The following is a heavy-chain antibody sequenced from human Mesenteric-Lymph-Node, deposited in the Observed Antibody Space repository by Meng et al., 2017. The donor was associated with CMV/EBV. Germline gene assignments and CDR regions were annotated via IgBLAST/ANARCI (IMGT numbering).Heavy chain of an antibody. J-gene: IGHJ6*02. CDR3: AREGDSGSWKWYGMDV. CDR2: INHSGST. V-gene: IGHV4-34*01. Sequence: SETLSLTCAVYGGSFSGYYWSWIRQPPGKGLEWIGEINHSGSTNYNPSLKSRVTISVDTSKNQFSLKLSSVTAADTAVYYCAREGDSGSWKWYGMDVWGQGTTVTVSS. D-gene: IGHD6-13*01. CDR1: GGSFSGYY.